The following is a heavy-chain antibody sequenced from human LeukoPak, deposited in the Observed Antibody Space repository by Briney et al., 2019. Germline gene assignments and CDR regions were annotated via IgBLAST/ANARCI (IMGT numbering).Heavy chain of an antibody. D-gene: IGHD3-9*01. V-gene: IGHV3-53*01. J-gene: IGHJ3*02. CDR1: GFTYCRYR. Sequence: PRGSLTLSCSASGFTYCRYRMHWVRQAPGKGLEWVSVIYSSGNTDYADSVKGRFTISRDTSKKTLYIQMNSLRDEDTDGYYCAGTSHYDILPGYSEGDAFDISGEGKMVTASS. CDR2: IYSSGNT. CDR3: AGTSHYDILPGYSEGDAFDI.